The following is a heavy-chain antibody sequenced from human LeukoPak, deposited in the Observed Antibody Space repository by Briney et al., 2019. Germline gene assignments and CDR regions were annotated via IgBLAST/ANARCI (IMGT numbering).Heavy chain of an antibody. D-gene: IGHD2-8*01. Sequence: PGGSLRLSCAASGFTFSSYAMSWVRQAPGKGLEWVSAISGSGGSTYYADSVKGRSTISRDNSKNTLYLQMNSLRAEDTAVYYCAKGRLMVYAPFDYWGQGTLVTVSS. V-gene: IGHV3-23*01. CDR2: ISGSGGST. CDR3: AKGRLMVYAPFDY. J-gene: IGHJ4*02. CDR1: GFTFSSYA.